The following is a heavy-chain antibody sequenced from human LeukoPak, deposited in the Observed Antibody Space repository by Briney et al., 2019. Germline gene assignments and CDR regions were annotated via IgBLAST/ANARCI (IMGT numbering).Heavy chain of an antibody. V-gene: IGHV3-53*01. J-gene: IGHJ4*02. CDR1: EFTFSSYA. Sequence: GGSLRLSCAASEFTFSSYAMHWVRQAPGKGLEWVSVIYSGGGTYSADSVKGRFTISRDNSKNTLYLQMNSLRAEDTAVYYCAKDSVPYYYGSGSYPDYWGQGTLVTVSS. CDR2: IYSGGGT. CDR3: AKDSVPYYYGSGSYPDY. D-gene: IGHD3-10*01.